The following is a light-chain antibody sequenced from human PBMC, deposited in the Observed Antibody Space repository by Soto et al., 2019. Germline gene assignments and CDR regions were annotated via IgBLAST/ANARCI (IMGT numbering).Light chain of an antibody. V-gene: IGKV3-20*01. CDR3: EQYRDLQVT. J-gene: IGKJ4*01. Sequence: EIVMTQSPGTLSLSPGERATLSCRASQRVSRNRVAWYQQKPGQTPRLLIYGASSRIAGIPDRFSGSESGTDFSPTISRLEPEDFAMYYCEQYRDLQVTFVGGTKVEIK. CDR2: GAS. CDR1: QRVSRNR.